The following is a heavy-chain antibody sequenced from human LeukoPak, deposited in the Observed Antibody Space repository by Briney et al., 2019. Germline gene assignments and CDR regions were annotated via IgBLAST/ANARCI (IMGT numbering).Heavy chain of an antibody. V-gene: IGHV4-39*01. CDR2: VRYSGKT. D-gene: IGHD3-22*01. CDR3: ARHYYDSSGLAYYFDY. J-gene: IGHJ4*02. CDR1: GGSISSTSSY. Sequence: SETLSLTCTVSGGSISSTSSYWGWIRQPPGKGLEWIGSVRYSGKTYYNPSLKSRLTMSLGTSKNQFSLRLTSVTAADTAVYSCARHYYDSSGLAYYFDYWGQGTLVTVSS.